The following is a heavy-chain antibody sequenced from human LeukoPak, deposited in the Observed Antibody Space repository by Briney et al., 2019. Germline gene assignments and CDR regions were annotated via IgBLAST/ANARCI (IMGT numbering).Heavy chain of an antibody. Sequence: SVKVSCKASGGTFSSYAISWVRQAPGQGLEWMGRIIPIFGIANYAQKFQGRVTITADKSTSTAYMELSSLGSEDTAVYYCARDLKEGGFLEWLLSPSYYYGMDVWGQGTTVTVSS. CDR3: ARDLKEGGFLEWLLSPSYYYGMDV. J-gene: IGHJ6*02. CDR1: GGTFSSYA. CDR2: IIPIFGIA. D-gene: IGHD3-3*01. V-gene: IGHV1-69*04.